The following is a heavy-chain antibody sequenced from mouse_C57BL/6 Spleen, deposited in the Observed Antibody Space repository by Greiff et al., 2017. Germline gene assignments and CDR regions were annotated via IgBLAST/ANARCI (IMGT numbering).Heavy chain of an antibody. J-gene: IGHJ3*01. D-gene: IGHD1-1*01. V-gene: IGHV1-53*01. Sequence: VQLQQSGTELVKPGASVKLSCKASGYTFTCYSMHWVKQRPGQGLEWIGYIDPSNGGTNYNEKFKSKATLTADKSSSTAYMQLISLTSEDAAVYYWATSIDTVVGQFDYWGQGTLVTVSA. CDR1: GYTFTCYS. CDR2: IDPSNGGT. CDR3: ATSIDTVVGQFDY.